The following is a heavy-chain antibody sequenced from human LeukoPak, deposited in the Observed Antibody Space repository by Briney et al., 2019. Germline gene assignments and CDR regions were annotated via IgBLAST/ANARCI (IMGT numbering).Heavy chain of an antibody. CDR1: GGSISSYY. CDR2: IYTSGST. CDR3: ARDTITMVQGVWAFDI. Sequence: PSETLSLTCTVSGGSISSYYWSWIRQPAGEGLEWIGRIYTSGSTNYNPSLKSRVTMSVDTSKSQFSLKLSSVTAADTAVYYCARDTITMVQGVWAFDIWGQGTMVTVSS. J-gene: IGHJ3*02. D-gene: IGHD3-10*01. V-gene: IGHV4-4*07.